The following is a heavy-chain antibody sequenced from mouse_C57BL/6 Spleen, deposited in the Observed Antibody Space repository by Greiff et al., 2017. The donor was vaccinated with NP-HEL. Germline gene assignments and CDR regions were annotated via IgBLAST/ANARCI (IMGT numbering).Heavy chain of an antibody. CDR1: GYTFTSYW. CDR2: IHPNSGST. V-gene: IGHV1-64*01. CDR3: ARPLITTVGDY. D-gene: IGHD1-1*01. J-gene: IGHJ2*01. Sequence: VQLQQPGAELVKPGASVKLSCKASGYTFTSYWMHWVKQRPGQGLEWIGMIHPNSGSTNYNEKFKSKATLTVDKSSSTAYMQLSSLTSEDSAVYYCARPLITTVGDYWGQGTTLTVSS.